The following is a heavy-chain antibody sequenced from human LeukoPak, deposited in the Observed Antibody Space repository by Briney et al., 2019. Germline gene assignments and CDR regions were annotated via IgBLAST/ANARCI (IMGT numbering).Heavy chain of an antibody. V-gene: IGHV1-69*04. CDR1: GGTFSSYA. Sequence: ASVKVSCKASGGTFSSYAISWVRQAPGQGLEWMGRIIPILGIANYAQKFQGRVTITADKSTSTAYMELSSLRSEDTAVYYCAGPYDSSGYYPYYWGQGSLVTVSS. CDR2: IIPILGIA. CDR3: AGPYDSSGYYPYY. D-gene: IGHD3-22*01. J-gene: IGHJ4*02.